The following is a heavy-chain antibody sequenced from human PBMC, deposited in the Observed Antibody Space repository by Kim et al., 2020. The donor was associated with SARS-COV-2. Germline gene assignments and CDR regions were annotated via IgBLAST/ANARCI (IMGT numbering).Heavy chain of an antibody. D-gene: IGHD6-13*01. CDR1: GGSLTNYY. J-gene: IGHJ6*02. CDR3: ARERERDSSSLFRLYYYYGMDV. V-gene: IGHV4-34*01. Sequence: SETLSLTCAVYGGSLTNYYWSWIRQPPGKGLEWIGEINHSGSTNYNPSLKSRVTVSVDTSKNQFSLKVSSVTAADTAVYYCARERERDSSSLFRLYYYYGMDVWGQGTTVTVSS. CDR2: INHSGST.